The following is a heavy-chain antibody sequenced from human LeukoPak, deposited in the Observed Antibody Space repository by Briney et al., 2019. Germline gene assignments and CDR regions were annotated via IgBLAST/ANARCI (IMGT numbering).Heavy chain of an antibody. V-gene: IGHV1-18*01. CDR3: ARVGSYGPYGDYLWYFQH. Sequence: GASVKVSCKAFGYTFTSYGISWVRQAPGQGLEWMGWISAYNGNTNYAQKLQGRVTMTTDTSTSTAYMELRSLRSDDTAVYYCARVGSYGPYGDYLWYFQHWGQGTLVTVSS. D-gene: IGHD4-17*01. J-gene: IGHJ1*01. CDR1: GYTFTSYG. CDR2: ISAYNGNT.